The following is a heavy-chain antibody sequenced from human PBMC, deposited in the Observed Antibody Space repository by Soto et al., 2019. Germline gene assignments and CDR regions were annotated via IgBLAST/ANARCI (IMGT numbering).Heavy chain of an antibody. J-gene: IGHJ4*02. CDR1: GGSISNYY. D-gene: IGHD3-9*01. Sequence: SETLSLTCTVSGGSISNYYWSWIRQPPGKGLEWIGNIYYTGSTNYNPSLKSRITISVDTSKNQFSLKLSSVTAADTAVYYCARVLRYFDWLIDYWGQGTLVTVSS. CDR2: IYYTGST. V-gene: IGHV4-59*08. CDR3: ARVLRYFDWLIDY.